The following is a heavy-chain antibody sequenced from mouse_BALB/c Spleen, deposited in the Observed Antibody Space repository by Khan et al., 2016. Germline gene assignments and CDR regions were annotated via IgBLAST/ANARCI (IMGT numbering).Heavy chain of an antibody. J-gene: IGHJ3*01. Sequence: QIQLVQSGPELKKPGETVKISCKASGYTFTNYGMNWVKQTPGKGLKWMGWINTKTGEPTYAEEFKGRFAFSLETSASTAYLQINNLKNEDTATYFCARSYFRYDGYAYWGQGTLVTVST. V-gene: IGHV9-3*02. CDR1: GYTFTNYG. D-gene: IGHD2-14*01. CDR2: INTKTGEP. CDR3: ARSYFRYDGYAY.